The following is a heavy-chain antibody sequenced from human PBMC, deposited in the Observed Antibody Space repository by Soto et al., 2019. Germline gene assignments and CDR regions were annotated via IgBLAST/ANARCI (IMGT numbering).Heavy chain of an antibody. Sequence: PSETLSLTCAVYGGSFSGYDWSWIRQPPGKGLEWIGEINHSGSTNYNPSLKSRVTISVDTSKNQFSLKLSSVTAADTAVYYCARDRWESAFDTWGQGTMVTVSS. CDR3: ARDRWESAFDT. CDR1: GGSFSGYD. V-gene: IGHV4-34*01. CDR2: INHSGST. D-gene: IGHD1-26*01. J-gene: IGHJ3*02.